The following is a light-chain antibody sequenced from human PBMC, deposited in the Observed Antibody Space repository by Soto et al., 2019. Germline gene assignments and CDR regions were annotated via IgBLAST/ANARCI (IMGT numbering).Light chain of an antibody. CDR1: SSDVGGYDY. CDR2: EVT. Sequence: QSVLTQPPSASGCPGQSVTISCTGTSSDVGGYDYVSWYQQHPGKAPKLMIYEVTIRPSGVSDRFSGSKSGNTASLTVSGLQAEDEADYYCTSHAGSNNYVFGTGTKVTVL. J-gene: IGLJ1*01. V-gene: IGLV2-8*01. CDR3: TSHAGSNNYV.